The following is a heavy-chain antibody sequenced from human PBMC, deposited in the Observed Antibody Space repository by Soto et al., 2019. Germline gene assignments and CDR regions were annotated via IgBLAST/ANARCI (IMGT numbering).Heavy chain of an antibody. D-gene: IGHD6-13*01. V-gene: IGHV4-59*08. CDR1: GGSISSYY. CDR3: TRCDSSSFCSY. CDR2: IYYSVST. Sequence: SETLSLTCTVSGGSISSYYWSWIRQPPGKGLEWIGYIYYSVSTNYNPSLKSRVTISVDTSKNQFSLKLSSVTAADTAVYYCTRCDSSSFCSYWGQGTLVTVSS. J-gene: IGHJ4*02.